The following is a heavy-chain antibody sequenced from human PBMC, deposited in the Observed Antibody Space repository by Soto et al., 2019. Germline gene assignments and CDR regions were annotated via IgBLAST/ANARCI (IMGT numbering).Heavy chain of an antibody. D-gene: IGHD1-26*01. Sequence: SETLSLTCTVSGGSISSYFWSWIRQSPGEGLEWIGYIFYSGTTNYSPSLKSRVTMSLGTAKNQFSLNLTSVTAADTAVYYCARGRGGTYDAFDIWSQGTKVTV. CDR1: GGSISSYF. J-gene: IGHJ3*02. CDR3: ARGRGGTYDAFDI. CDR2: IFYSGTT. V-gene: IGHV4-59*01.